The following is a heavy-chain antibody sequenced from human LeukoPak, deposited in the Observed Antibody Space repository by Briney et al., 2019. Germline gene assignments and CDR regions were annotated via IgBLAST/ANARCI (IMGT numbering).Heavy chain of an antibody. Sequence: SETLSLTCAVYGGSFSGYYWSWIRQPPGKGLEWIGEINHSGSTNYNPSLMSRVTISVDTSKNQFSLKLSSVTAADTAVYYCVGYGGNSQFDYWGQGTLVTVSS. D-gene: IGHD4-23*01. CDR2: INHSGST. CDR1: GGSFSGYY. V-gene: IGHV4-34*01. CDR3: VGYGGNSQFDY. J-gene: IGHJ4*02.